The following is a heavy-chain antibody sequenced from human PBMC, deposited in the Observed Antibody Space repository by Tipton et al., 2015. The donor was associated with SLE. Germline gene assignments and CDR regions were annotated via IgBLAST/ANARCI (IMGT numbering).Heavy chain of an antibody. J-gene: IGHJ4*02. CDR1: GFTFSSYS. Sequence: SLRLSCAASGFTFSSYSMNWVRQAPGKGLEWVSSISSSSSYIYYADSVKGRFTISRDNAKNSLYLQMNSLRAEDAAVYYCARDRGYSGYAYFDYWGQGTLVTVSS. D-gene: IGHD5-12*01. CDR3: ARDRGYSGYAYFDY. V-gene: IGHV3-21*01. CDR2: ISSSSSYI.